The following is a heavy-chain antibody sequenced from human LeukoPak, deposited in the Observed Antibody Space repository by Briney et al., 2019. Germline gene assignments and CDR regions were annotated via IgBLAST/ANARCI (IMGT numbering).Heavy chain of an antibody. CDR2: INLSGST. CDR1: GGSFSFYY. D-gene: IGHD2-21*02. CDR3: ARGGFYCGDDCYY. V-gene: IGHV4-34*01. Sequence: SETLSLTCAVYGGSFSFYYWSWIRQPPEKGLEWIGEINLSGSTNYNPSLKSRVTISIDTSKNQFSLKLSSVTAADTAVYYCARGGFYCGDDCYYWGQGTLVPVSS. J-gene: IGHJ4*02.